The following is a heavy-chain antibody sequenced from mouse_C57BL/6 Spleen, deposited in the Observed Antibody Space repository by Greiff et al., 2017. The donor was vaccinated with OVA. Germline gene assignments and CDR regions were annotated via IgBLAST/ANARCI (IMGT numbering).Heavy chain of an antibody. Sequence: QVQLKQPGAELVRPGSSVKLSCKASGYTFTSYWMHWVKQRPIQGLEWIGNIDPSDSETHYNQKFKDKATLTVDKSSSTAYMQLSSLTSEDSAVYYCARVSPYYGSSPWFAYWGQGTLVTVSA. CDR2: IDPSDSET. CDR3: ARVSPYYGSSPWFAY. J-gene: IGHJ3*01. D-gene: IGHD1-1*01. V-gene: IGHV1-52*01. CDR1: GYTFTSYW.